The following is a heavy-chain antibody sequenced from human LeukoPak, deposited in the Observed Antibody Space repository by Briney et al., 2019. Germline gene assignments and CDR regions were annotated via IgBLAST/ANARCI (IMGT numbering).Heavy chain of an antibody. Sequence: GGSLRLSCAASGFTFSSHAISWVRQAPGKGLEWVSAISGSGGSTYYADSVKGRFTISRDNSKNTLYLQMNSLRAEDTAVYYCAKPLWFGELTSTSFDYWGQGTLVTVSS. CDR3: AKPLWFGELTSTSFDY. V-gene: IGHV3-23*01. CDR1: GFTFSSHA. D-gene: IGHD3-10*01. CDR2: ISGSGGST. J-gene: IGHJ4*02.